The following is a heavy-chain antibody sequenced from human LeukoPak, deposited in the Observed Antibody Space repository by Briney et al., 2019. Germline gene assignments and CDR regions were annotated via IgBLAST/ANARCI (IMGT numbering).Heavy chain of an antibody. V-gene: IGHV4-59*01. D-gene: IGHD3-10*01. Sequence: SETLSLTCTVSGGSITSYYWTWIRQPPGKGLEWIGYIHYSGSTNYNPSLKSRVTISVDTSKNQFSLRLSSVTAADTAVYYCARGYYYGSGSYYRNWGQGTLVTVSS. CDR1: GGSITSYY. CDR3: ARGYYYGSGSYYRN. J-gene: IGHJ4*02. CDR2: IHYSGST.